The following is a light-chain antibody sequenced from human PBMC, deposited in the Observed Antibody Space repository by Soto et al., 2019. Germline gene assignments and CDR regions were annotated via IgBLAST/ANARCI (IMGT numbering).Light chain of an antibody. Sequence: QSALTQPASVSGSPGQSITISCTGTSSDVGSYNYVSWYQQHPGKAPKLMIYEVRNRHSGVSDRFSGSKSGKTASLTIFGLQAEDEADYYCSSYTTSTTQVFGGGTKLTVL. CDR3: SSYTTSTTQV. CDR2: EVR. CDR1: SSDVGSYNY. V-gene: IGLV2-14*01. J-gene: IGLJ2*01.